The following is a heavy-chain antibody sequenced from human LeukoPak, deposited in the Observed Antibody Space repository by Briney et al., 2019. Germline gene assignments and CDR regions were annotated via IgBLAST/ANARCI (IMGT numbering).Heavy chain of an antibody. J-gene: IGHJ4*02. CDR2: ITSKTYGGTT. D-gene: IGHD2-2*02. Sequence: PGGSLRLSCTASGFTFGDYAMSWVRQAPGKGLEWVGFITSKTYGGTTEYAASVKGRFTISRDDSKSNAYLQMDSLKTEDTAMYYCTRSSYRGPPRVTDYWGQGTLVTVSS. V-gene: IGHV3-49*04. CDR1: GFTFGDYA. CDR3: TRSSYRGPPRVTDY.